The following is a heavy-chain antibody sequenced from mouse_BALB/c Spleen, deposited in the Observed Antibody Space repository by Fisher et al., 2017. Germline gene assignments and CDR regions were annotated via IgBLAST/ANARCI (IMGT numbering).Heavy chain of an antibody. Sequence: RFTISRDNAKNTLYLQMSSLKSEDTAMYYCARPPYGNPHYYAMDYWGQGTSVTVSS. D-gene: IGHD2-1*01. V-gene: IGHV5-12-2*01. CDR3: ARPPYGNPHYYAMDY. J-gene: IGHJ4*01.